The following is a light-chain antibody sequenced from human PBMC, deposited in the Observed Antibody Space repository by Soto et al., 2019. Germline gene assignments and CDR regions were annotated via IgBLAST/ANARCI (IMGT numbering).Light chain of an antibody. CDR1: QSVSSY. V-gene: IGKV3-11*01. Sequence: EIVLTQSPGTLSLSPGERATLSCRASQSVSSYLAWYQQKPGQAPRLLIYDASNRATGIPARISGSGSGTDFTLTISSLEPEDFAVYYCQQYNNWPPLTFGGGTKVDIK. CDR2: DAS. J-gene: IGKJ4*01. CDR3: QQYNNWPPLT.